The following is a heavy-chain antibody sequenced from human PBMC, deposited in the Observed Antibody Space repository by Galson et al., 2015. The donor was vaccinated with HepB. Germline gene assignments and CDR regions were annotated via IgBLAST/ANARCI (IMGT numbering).Heavy chain of an antibody. CDR2: ISYDGSNK. Sequence: SLRLSCAASGFTFSSYGMHWVRQAPGKGLEWVAVISYDGSNKYYADSVKGRFTISRDNSKNTLYLQMNSLRAEDTAVYYCAKSSYNWNGRGQDMDVWGQGTTVTVSS. CDR1: GFTFSSYG. J-gene: IGHJ6*02. V-gene: IGHV3-30*18. CDR3: AKSSYNWNGRGQDMDV. D-gene: IGHD1-1*01.